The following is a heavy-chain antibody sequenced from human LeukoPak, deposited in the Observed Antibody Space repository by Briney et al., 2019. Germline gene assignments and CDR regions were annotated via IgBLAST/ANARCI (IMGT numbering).Heavy chain of an antibody. Sequence: KTSETLSLTCTVSGGSISSGGYYWSWIRQHPGKGLEWIGYIYYSGSTYYNPSLKSRVTISVDTSKNQFSLKLSSVTAADTAVYYCARAWSPSTGYYIDVWGKGTTVTVSS. CDR1: GGSISSGGYY. J-gene: IGHJ6*03. CDR2: IYYSGST. V-gene: IGHV4-31*03. D-gene: IGHD2-2*01. CDR3: ARAWSPSTGYYIDV.